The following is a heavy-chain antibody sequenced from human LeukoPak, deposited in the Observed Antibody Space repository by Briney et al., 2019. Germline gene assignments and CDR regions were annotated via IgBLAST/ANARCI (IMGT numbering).Heavy chain of an antibody. CDR2: RGGSGGRT. J-gene: IGHJ4*02. V-gene: IGHV3-23*01. CDR1: GFTFPRHA. D-gene: IGHD3-22*01. CDR3: AQEHLDTSGYYSRFDN. Sequence: PGGSLRLSCAASGFTFPRHAMSWVRQAPGKGLEWVASRGGSGGRTHYADSVKGRFTISRDNSQNTVYLHMNSLRADDTAVYYCAQEHLDTSGYYSRFDNWGQGILVTVSS.